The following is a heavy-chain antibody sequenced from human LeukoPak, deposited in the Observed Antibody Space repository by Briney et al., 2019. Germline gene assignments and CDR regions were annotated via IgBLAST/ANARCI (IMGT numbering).Heavy chain of an antibody. Sequence: SETLSLTCTVSGGSISSYYWSWIRQPPGKGLEWIGYIYYSGSTNYNPSLKSRVTISVDTSKNQFSLKLSSVTAADTAVYYCARAVEGAFDIWGQGTMVTVPS. CDR2: IYYSGST. CDR3: ARAVEGAFDI. CDR1: GGSISSYY. J-gene: IGHJ3*02. V-gene: IGHV4-59*01.